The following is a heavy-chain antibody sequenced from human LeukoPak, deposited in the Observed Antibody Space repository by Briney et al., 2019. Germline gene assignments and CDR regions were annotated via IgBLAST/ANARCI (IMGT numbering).Heavy chain of an antibody. CDR3: ARRCSSSSCRSYGMDV. CDR2: IRAFNGNT. V-gene: IGHV1-18*01. D-gene: IGHD2-2*01. CDR1: GYTLTSYG. Sequence: VASVKVSCKASGYTLTSYGIIWVRQAPGQGLEWLGWIRAFNGNTNYAREVQGRATMTTDTSTNTAYMDLRSLTSDDTAIYYCARRCSSSSCRSYGMDVWGQGTTVTVSS. J-gene: IGHJ6*02.